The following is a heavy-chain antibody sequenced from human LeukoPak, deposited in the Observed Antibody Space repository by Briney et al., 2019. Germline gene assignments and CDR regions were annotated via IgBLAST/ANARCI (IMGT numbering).Heavy chain of an antibody. CDR1: GGSISSSSYY. J-gene: IGHJ4*02. CDR3: AMEGGRGYSYGYTY. V-gene: IGHV4-39*07. Sequence: PSETLSLTCTVSGGSISSSSYYWGWIRQPPGKGLEWIGSIYYSGSTYYNPSLKSRVTISLDTSQNQFSLKVTSVTAADTAVYYCAMEGGRGYSYGYTYWGQGTLVTVSS. D-gene: IGHD5-18*01. CDR2: IYYSGST.